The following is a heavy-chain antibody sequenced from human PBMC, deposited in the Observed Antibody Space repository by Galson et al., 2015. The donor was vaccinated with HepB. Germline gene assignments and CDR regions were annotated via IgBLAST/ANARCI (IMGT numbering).Heavy chain of an antibody. CDR1: GFSFTSYG. Sequence: SLRLSCAASGFSFTSYGMHWVRQAPGKGLEWVAVIWYDGTQRYYADSVKGRFIISRDIYKNTLYLEMNSLRAEDTAIYYCARDPQSSFDYWGQGTLVTVSS. J-gene: IGHJ4*02. V-gene: IGHV3-33*01. CDR3: ARDPQSSFDY. D-gene: IGHD5-24*01. CDR2: IWYDGTQR.